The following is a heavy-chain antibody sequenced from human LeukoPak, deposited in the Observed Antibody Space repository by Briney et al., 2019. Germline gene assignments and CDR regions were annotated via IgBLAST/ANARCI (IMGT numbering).Heavy chain of an antibody. J-gene: IGHJ6*03. CDR1: GGSISSYY. Sequence: PSETLSLTCTVSGGSISSYYWSWIRQPAGKGLEWIGRIYTSGSTNYNPSLKSRVTMSVDTSKNQFSLKLSSVTAADTAVYYCARVEASAWGIAAAGNYYYYMDVWGKGTTVTVSS. CDR2: IYTSGST. D-gene: IGHD6-13*01. CDR3: ARVEASAWGIAAAGNYYYYMDV. V-gene: IGHV4-4*07.